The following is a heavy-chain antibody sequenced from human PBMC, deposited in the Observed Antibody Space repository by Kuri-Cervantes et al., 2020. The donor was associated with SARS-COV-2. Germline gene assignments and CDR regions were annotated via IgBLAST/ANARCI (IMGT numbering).Heavy chain of an antibody. Sequence: KDSCKGSGYSFTSYWIGWVRQMPGKGLEWMGIIYPGDSDIRYSPSFQGQVTISADKSISTAYLQCSSLKASDTAMYYCARQSRGATATVTTDYYYYGMDVWGQGTTVTVSS. CDR2: IYPGDSDI. CDR3: ARQSRGATATVTTDYYYYGMDV. D-gene: IGHD4-17*01. J-gene: IGHJ6*02. V-gene: IGHV5-51*01. CDR1: GYSFTSYW.